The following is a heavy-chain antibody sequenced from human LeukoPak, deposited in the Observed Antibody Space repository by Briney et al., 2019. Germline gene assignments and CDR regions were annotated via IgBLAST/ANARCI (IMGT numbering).Heavy chain of an antibody. Sequence: IYYSGSTNYNPSLKSRVTISVDTSKNQFSLKLSSVTAADTAVYYCARGPYDSSGYPLPFDYWGQGTLVTVSS. CDR3: ARGPYDSSGYPLPFDY. J-gene: IGHJ4*02. V-gene: IGHV4-59*09. D-gene: IGHD3-22*01. CDR2: IYYSGST.